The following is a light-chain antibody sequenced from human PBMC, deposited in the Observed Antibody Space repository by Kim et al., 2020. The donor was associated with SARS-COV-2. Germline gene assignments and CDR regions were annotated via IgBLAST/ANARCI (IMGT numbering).Light chain of an antibody. Sequence: DTVVTQSPATLSLSPGERATLSCRTSQSIGTSLAWYQHKAGQAPRLLIYDASNRAVGIPARFSGGGSGTDFTLTISSLEPEDFAVYYCQKRDNWPVTFGGGTKLEI. CDR2: DAS. V-gene: IGKV3-11*01. CDR3: QKRDNWPVT. J-gene: IGKJ4*01. CDR1: QSIGTS.